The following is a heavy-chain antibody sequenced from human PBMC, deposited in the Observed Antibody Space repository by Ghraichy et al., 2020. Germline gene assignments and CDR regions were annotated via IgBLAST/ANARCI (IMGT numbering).Heavy chain of an antibody. Sequence: GESLNISCKTSGYTLNNYDINWVRQAPGQGLEWMGWMTPNSGNTGYAQRFQGRVVMTRNSTTSTAYMELRSLRSEDTAVYYCARGLDEGGSYFFDHWGQGTLVTVSS. J-gene: IGHJ4*02. CDR3: ARGLDEGGSYFFDH. D-gene: IGHD1-26*01. CDR2: MTPNSGNT. V-gene: IGHV1-8*02. CDR1: GYTLNNYD.